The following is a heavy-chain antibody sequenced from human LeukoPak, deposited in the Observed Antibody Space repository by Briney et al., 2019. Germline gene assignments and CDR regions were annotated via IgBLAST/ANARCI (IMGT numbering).Heavy chain of an antibody. V-gene: IGHV3-7*01. D-gene: IGHD3-3*01. CDR2: IKQDGSEK. CDR1: GFTFSDYW. J-gene: IGHJ4*02. Sequence: PGGTLRLSCAASGFTFSDYWMSWVRQAPGKGLEWVAIIKQDGSEKYYVDSVKGRFTISRDNAKNSLYLQMNSLRAEDTAVYYCTRDAGVTIFGPRFDYWGQGTLVTVSS. CDR3: TRDAGVTIFGPRFDY.